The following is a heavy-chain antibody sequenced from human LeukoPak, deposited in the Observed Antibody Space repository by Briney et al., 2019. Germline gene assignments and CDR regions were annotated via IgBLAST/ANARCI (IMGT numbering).Heavy chain of an antibody. CDR3: ARDSTSLTGYYKYYYYGMDV. Sequence: ASVKVSCKASGYTFTSYGISWVRQAPGQGLEWMGWISAYNGNTNYAQKLQGRVTMTTDTSTSTAYMELRSLRSGDTAVYYCARDSTSLTGYYKYYYYGMDVWGQGTTVTVSS. CDR2: ISAYNGNT. V-gene: IGHV1-18*01. J-gene: IGHJ6*02. CDR1: GYTFTSYG. D-gene: IGHD3-9*01.